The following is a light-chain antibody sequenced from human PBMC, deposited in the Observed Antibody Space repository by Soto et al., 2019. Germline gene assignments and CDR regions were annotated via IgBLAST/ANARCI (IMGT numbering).Light chain of an antibody. Sequence: DVVMTQSPLSLPVTLGQPASISCRSSQSLVYGDGNTYLNWFQQGPGQSPRRLIYKVSNRDSGVPDRFSGSGSGTDFTLKISRVEAEDVGVYYCMQGTHWPPGPYTFGQGTKVEIK. CDR1: QSLVYGDGNTY. CDR2: KVS. CDR3: MQGTHWPPGPYT. J-gene: IGKJ2*01. V-gene: IGKV2-30*01.